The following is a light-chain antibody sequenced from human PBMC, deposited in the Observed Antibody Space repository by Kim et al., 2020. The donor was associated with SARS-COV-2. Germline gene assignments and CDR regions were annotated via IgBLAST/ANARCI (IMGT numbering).Light chain of an antibody. V-gene: IGLV3-21*04. CDR2: YDS. CDR1: NIGSKS. Sequence: APGKTSSITCGGNNIGSKSVHWYQKKPGQATVMVIYYDSDRPSGIPERLSGSNAGNTATLTISRVEAGDEADYYCQVWDSSSDPPVFGGGTQLTVL. J-gene: IGLJ3*02. CDR3: QVWDSSSDPPV.